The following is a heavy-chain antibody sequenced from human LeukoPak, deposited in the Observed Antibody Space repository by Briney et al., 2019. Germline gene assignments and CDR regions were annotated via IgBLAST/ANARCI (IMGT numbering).Heavy chain of an antibody. CDR2: IGTYNGNN. CDR1: GYTFTNYG. D-gene: IGHD4-17*01. CDR3: ARTTTVSFDY. V-gene: IGHV1-18*01. J-gene: IGHJ4*02. Sequence: ASVKVSCKASGYTFTNYGISWVRQAPGQGLEWMGWIGTYNGNNNYAQKFQGRVTMTKDISTSTAYMELRSLTSDDTAAYYCARTTTVSFDYWGQGTLVTVSS.